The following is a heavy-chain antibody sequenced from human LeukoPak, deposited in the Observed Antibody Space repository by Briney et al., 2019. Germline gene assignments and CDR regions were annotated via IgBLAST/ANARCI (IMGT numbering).Heavy chain of an antibody. CDR3: ARVGAPYGTAYYYYMDV. J-gene: IGHJ6*03. CDR2: IYYSGST. CDR1: GGSISSYY. Sequence: KPSETLSLTCTVSGGSISSYYWSWIRQPPGKGLEWIGYIYYSGSTNYNPSLKSRVTISVDTSKNQFSLRLSSVTAADTAVYYCARVGAPYGTAYYYYMDVWGKGTTVTISS. V-gene: IGHV4-59*01. D-gene: IGHD1-1*01.